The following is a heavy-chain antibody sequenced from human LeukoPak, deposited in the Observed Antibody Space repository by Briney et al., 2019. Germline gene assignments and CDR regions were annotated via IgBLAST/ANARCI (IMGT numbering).Heavy chain of an antibody. CDR2: INTNTGNP. CDR1: GYTITSYA. CDR3: AFISSGWCILF. D-gene: IGHD6-19*01. V-gene: IGHV7-4-1*02. J-gene: IGHJ4*02. Sequence: ASVKVSCKTSGYTITSYAMNWVRQAPGQGLEWMGWINTNTGNPTYAQGFIRRFVFSLDTSVSTAYLQISSLKAEDTAVYYCAFISSGWCILFWGQGTLVTVSS.